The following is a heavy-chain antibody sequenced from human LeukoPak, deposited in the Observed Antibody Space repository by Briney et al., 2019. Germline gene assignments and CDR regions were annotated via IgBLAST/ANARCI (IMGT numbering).Heavy chain of an antibody. CDR3: ANNRGAAMRPFDY. D-gene: IGHD5-18*01. Sequence: SETLSLTCAVYGGSFSGYYWSWIRQPPGKGLEWIGEINHSGSTNYNPSLKSRVTISVDTSKNQFSLKLSSVTAADTAVYYCANNRGAAMRPFDYWGQGTLVTVSS. J-gene: IGHJ4*02. V-gene: IGHV4-34*01. CDR1: GGSFSGYY. CDR2: INHSGST.